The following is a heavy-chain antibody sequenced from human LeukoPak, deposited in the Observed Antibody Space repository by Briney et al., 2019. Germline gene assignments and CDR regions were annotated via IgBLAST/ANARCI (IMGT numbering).Heavy chain of an antibody. CDR3: AREPDA. V-gene: IGHV4-39*07. CDR1: GDSISGSNYH. Sequence: EASETLSLTCTVSGDSISGSNYHWGWIRQPPGKGLEWLGTVHHTGRAFYNPSLRGRTTVSVDTSKNEFSLKLTSVTAADTAVYYCAREPDAWGQGILVIVS. CDR2: VHHTGRA. J-gene: IGHJ5*02.